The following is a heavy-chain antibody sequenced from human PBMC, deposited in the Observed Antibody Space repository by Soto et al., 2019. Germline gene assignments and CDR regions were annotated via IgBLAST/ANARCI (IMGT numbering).Heavy chain of an antibody. CDR1: GFTFSSYG. Sequence: GGSLRLSCAASGFTFSSYGMHWVCQAPGKGLEWVAVIWYDGSNKYYADSVKGRFTISRDNSKNTLYLQMNSLRAEDTAVYYCARGRYYDFWSGYYPPYYFDYWGQGTLGTVSS. CDR3: ARGRYYDFWSGYYPPYYFDY. D-gene: IGHD3-3*01. J-gene: IGHJ4*02. V-gene: IGHV3-33*01. CDR2: IWYDGSNK.